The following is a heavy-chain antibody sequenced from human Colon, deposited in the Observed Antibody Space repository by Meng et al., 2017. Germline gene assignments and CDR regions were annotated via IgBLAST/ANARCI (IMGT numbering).Heavy chain of an antibody. CDR2: INAANGDT. Sequence: QVQFVQFGAEVKKPGASVKVSCKASGYTFTNYLLHWVRQAPGQRPEWMGRINAANGDTKYSQKFQGRVTITRDTSATTAYMELSSLKSEDTAVYYCVSLYSYGDFWGQGTLVTVSS. CDR3: VSLYSYGDF. D-gene: IGHD3-16*01. CDR1: GYTFTNYL. V-gene: IGHV1-3*01. J-gene: IGHJ4*02.